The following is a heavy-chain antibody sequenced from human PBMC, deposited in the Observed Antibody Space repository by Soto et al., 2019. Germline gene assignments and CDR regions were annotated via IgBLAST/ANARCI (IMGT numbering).Heavy chain of an antibody. CDR1: GGTFGNYA. J-gene: IGHJ5*02. CDR2: ISPMFHKA. D-gene: IGHD6-19*01. Sequence: QLQLVQSGTEVKKPGSSVTVSCKASGGTFGNYAINWLRQAPGQGLQWMGDISPMFHKANYEQTFQGRVSITADESTNTVYMELSSLRSEDTALYYCAREIEVHKAVFGAWGQGTLVTVSS. V-gene: IGHV1-69*01. CDR3: AREIEVHKAVFGA.